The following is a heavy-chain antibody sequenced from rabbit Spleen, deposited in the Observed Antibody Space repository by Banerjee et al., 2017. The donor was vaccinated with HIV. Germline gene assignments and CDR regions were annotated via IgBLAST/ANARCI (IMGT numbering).Heavy chain of an antibody. CDR1: GFSFSDRDV. CDR3: ARDLVGVIGWNFYL. Sequence: QEQLVESGGGLVQPTGSLTLTCKASGFSFSDRDVMCWVRQAPGKGLEWIACINAATGKPVYATWAKGRFTISRTSSTTVTLRMTSLTAADRATYFCARDLVGVIGWNFYLWGQGTLVTVS. CDR2: INAATGKP. J-gene: IGHJ4*01. D-gene: IGHD1-1*01. V-gene: IGHV1S45*01.